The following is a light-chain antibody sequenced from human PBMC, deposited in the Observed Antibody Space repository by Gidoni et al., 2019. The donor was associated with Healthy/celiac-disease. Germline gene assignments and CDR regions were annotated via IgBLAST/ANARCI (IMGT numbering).Light chain of an antibody. CDR1: QGIISY. J-gene: IGKJ4*01. CDR3: QQYYSYPRT. V-gene: IGKV1-8*01. Sequence: AIRMTPSPSSFSASTGDRVTTTCRASQGIISYLVWYQQKPGKAPKLLIYAASTLQSGVPSRFSGSGAGTDFTLTISSLQSEDFATYYCQQYYSYPRTFGEGTKLEIK. CDR2: AAS.